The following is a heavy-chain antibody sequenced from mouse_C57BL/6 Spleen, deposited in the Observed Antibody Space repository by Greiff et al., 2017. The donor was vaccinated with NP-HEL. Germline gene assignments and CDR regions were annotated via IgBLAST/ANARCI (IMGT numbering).Heavy chain of an antibody. CDR1: GYTFTDYY. CDR3: ARTHLFDY. V-gene: IGHV1-26*01. CDR2: INPNNGGT. J-gene: IGHJ2*01. Sequence: VQLQQSGPELVKPGASVKISCKASGYTFTDYYMNWVKQSHGKSLEWIGDINPNNGGTSYNQKFKGKATLTVDKSSSTAYMELRSLTSEDSAVYYCARTHLFDYWGQGTTLTVSS.